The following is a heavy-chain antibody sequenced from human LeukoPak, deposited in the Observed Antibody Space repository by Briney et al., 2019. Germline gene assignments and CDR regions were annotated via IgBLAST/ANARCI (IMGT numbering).Heavy chain of an antibody. D-gene: IGHD3-22*01. Sequence: GGSLRLSCAASGFTFSSYGMHWVRQAPGKGLEWVAFIRYDGSNKYYADSVKGRFTISRDNSKNTLYLQMNSLRAEDTAVYYCAKDPPTAYYYDSSGRDEDAFDIWGQGTMVTVSS. J-gene: IGHJ3*02. CDR3: AKDPPTAYYYDSSGRDEDAFDI. CDR1: GFTFSSYG. V-gene: IGHV3-30*02. CDR2: IRYDGSNK.